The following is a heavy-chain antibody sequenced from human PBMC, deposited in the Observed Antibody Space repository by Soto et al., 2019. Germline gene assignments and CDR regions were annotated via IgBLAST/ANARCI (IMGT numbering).Heavy chain of an antibody. CDR3: ARLCPPSDY. CDR1: GFTFSDYY. J-gene: IGHJ4*02. D-gene: IGHD2-2*01. V-gene: IGHV3-11*01. CDR2: ISSSGSNI. Sequence: QVQLVESGGGLVKPGGSLRLSCAASGFTFSDYYMSWIRQAPGKGLEWVSYISSSGSNIYYADSVKGRFTISRDNAKTSRYLQMNNRGAEVTAVYYCARLCPPSDYWGQGTVVTGSS.